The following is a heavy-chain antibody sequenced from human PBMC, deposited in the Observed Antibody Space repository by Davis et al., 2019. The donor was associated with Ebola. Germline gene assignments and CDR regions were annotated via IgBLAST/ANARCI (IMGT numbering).Heavy chain of an antibody. V-gene: IGHV1-18*01. J-gene: IGHJ6*03. D-gene: IGHD2-15*01. Sequence: ASVKVSCKASGYTFTSYAISWVRQAPGQGLEWMGWISVFNGNTNYAQNLQGRVTMTTDASTSTAYMELRGLRSDDTAVYYCARAGSFYYYMDVWGKGTTVTVSS. CDR2: ISVFNGNT. CDR3: ARAGSFYYYMDV. CDR1: GYTFTSYA.